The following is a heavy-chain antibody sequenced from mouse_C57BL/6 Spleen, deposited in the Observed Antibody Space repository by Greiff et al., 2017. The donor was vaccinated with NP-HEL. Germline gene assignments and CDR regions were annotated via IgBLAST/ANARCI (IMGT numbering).Heavy chain of an antibody. J-gene: IGHJ4*01. CDR2: ISSGSSTI. CDR1: GFTFSDYG. D-gene: IGHD1-1*01. CDR3: AKGRSDYSFYAMDY. Sequence: EVNVVESGGGLVKPGGSLKLSCAASGFTFSDYGMHWVRQAPEKGLEWVAYISSGSSTIYYADTVKGRFTISRDNAKNTLFLQMTSLRSEDTAMYYCAKGRSDYSFYAMDYWGQGTSVTVSS. V-gene: IGHV5-17*01.